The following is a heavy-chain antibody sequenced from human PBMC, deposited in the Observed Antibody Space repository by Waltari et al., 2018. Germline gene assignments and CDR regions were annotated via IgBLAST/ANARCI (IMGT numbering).Heavy chain of an antibody. Sequence: QVQLQESGPGLVKPSQTLSLTCSVSGGSVSSGTYYWSWIRQPAGKGLEWIGRIYTSGSTDYNPSLKSRVTISLDTSTNQFSLRLSSVTAGDTALYYCAKKNDEVFDRNGLVYDAFDMWGQGTMVTVSS. CDR1: GGSVSSGTYY. CDR3: AKKNDEVFDRNGLVYDAFDM. D-gene: IGHD3-22*01. J-gene: IGHJ3*02. CDR2: IYTSGST. V-gene: IGHV4-61*02.